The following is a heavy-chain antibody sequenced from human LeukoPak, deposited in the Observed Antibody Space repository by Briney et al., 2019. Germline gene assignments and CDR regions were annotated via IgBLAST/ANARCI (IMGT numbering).Heavy chain of an antibody. CDR2: IIPILGIA. Sequence: ASVKVSCKASGGTFSSYAISWVRQAPGQGLEWMGRIIPILGIANCAQKFQGRVTITADKSTSTAYMELSSLRSEDTAVYYCARQGIVVVPAAMSANWFDPWGQGTLVTVSS. J-gene: IGHJ5*02. V-gene: IGHV1-69*04. CDR3: ARQGIVVVPAAMSANWFDP. D-gene: IGHD2-2*01. CDR1: GGTFSSYA.